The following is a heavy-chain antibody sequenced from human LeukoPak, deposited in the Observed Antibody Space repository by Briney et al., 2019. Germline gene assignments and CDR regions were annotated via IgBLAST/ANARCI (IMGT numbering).Heavy chain of an antibody. D-gene: IGHD6-19*01. V-gene: IGHV1-18*01. J-gene: IGHJ5*02. CDR1: GYTFTSYG. CDR3: ARKQCPNPNWFDP. CDR2: SSAYNGNT. Sequence: ASVKVSCKASGYTFTSYGISGVRQAAGQGLEGMGWSSAYNGNTNDAQKLQGRVTMTTDTPTSTAYLALRSLRSHHTPVYYCARKQCPNPNWFDPWGQGPLVTVPS.